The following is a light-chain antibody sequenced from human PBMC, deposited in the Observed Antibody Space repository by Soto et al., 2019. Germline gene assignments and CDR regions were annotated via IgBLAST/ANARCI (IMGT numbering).Light chain of an antibody. CDR2: AAS. CDR1: QSISSY. Sequence: DIQMTQSPSSLSASVGDRVTITCRASQSISSYLNWYQQKPGKAPKLLIYAASSLQSGVPSRFSGSGSGTEFTLTISCLQPEDFATYYCQQSYGTPLTFAQGTKVDI. V-gene: IGKV1-39*01. J-gene: IGKJ1*01. CDR3: QQSYGTPLT.